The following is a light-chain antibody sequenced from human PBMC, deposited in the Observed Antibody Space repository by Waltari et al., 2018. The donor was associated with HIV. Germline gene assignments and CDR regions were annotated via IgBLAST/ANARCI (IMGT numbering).Light chain of an antibody. CDR1: SSDIGHHDY. V-gene: IGLV2-14*01. CDR2: EVT. J-gene: IGLJ2*01. Sequence: QSALTQPASVSGSPGQSIVLPCTGSSSDIGHHDYVSWYQQYPGQPPKALIYEVTSRPSGTSSRFSGSKSATTAFLAISKLQTDDEADYFCSSYTRRGTVVFGGGTRLTVL. CDR3: SSYTRRGTVV.